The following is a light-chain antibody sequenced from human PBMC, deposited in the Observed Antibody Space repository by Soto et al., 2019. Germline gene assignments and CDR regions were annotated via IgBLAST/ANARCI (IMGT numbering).Light chain of an antibody. CDR3: QQCDDLPLT. J-gene: IGKJ4*01. CDR2: DAS. CDR1: QDISNS. V-gene: IGKV1-33*01. Sequence: DIHMTQSPSSLSASVGDRVTITCQASQDISNSLNWYQQKPGKAPKLLIYDASNLESGVPSRFSGSGSGTNFTFTISSLQPEDIATYYCQQCDDLPLTFGGGTKVEIK.